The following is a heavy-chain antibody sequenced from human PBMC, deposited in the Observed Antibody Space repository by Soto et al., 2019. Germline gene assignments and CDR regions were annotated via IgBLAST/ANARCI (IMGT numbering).Heavy chain of an antibody. V-gene: IGHV3-23*01. CDR3: AKDGLGYCSSTCCYRHYYYGMDV. CDR1: GFTFSNYA. D-gene: IGHD2-2*01. J-gene: IGHJ6*02. CDR2: IVGSGATT. Sequence: EVQLLESGGGLVQPGGSLRLSCAASGFTFSNYAMSWVRQAPGEGLEWVSAIVGSGATTHYAGSVKGRFTISRDNSKRTVYLQMNGLRAEDTAVYYCAKDGLGYCSSTCCYRHYYYGMDVWGQGTMVTVSS.